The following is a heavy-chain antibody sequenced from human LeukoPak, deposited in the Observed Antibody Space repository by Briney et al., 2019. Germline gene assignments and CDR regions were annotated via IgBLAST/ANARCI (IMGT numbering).Heavy chain of an antibody. V-gene: IGHV4-61*02. D-gene: IGHD5-18*01. Sequence: SQTLSLTCTVSGGSISSGSYYWSWIRQPAGKGLEWIGRIYTSGSTDYNPSLKSRATISVDTSKNQFSLKLSSVTAADTAVYYCARDSNGYSYGYYYYYYYMDVWGKGTTVTVSS. J-gene: IGHJ6*03. CDR3: ARDSNGYSYGYYYYYYYMDV. CDR2: IYTSGST. CDR1: GGSISSGSYY.